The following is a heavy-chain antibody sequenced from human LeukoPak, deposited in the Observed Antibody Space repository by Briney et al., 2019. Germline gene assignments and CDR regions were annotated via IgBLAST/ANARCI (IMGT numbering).Heavy chain of an antibody. D-gene: IGHD2-2*01. CDR2: INRSRST. CDR3: ARGGAEGIVVVPAATVYVDY. CDR1: GGFFSGYY. V-gene: IGHV4-34*01. Sequence: SGTLSLTCAGYGGFFSGYYWSWIRQPPGKGLEWVGEINRSRSTNNNASLKSRVTISVDTSKTQFSLKPSSVTAAEAAVYYCARGGAEGIVVVPAATVYVDYSGQGTLVTASS. J-gene: IGHJ4*02.